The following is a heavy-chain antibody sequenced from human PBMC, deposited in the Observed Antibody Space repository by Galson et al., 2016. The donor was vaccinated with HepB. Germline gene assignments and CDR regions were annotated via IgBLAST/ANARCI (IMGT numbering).Heavy chain of an antibody. V-gene: IGHV3-9*01. CDR2: ITWNSGST. CDR1: GFMFSSYN. D-gene: IGHD1-20*01. J-gene: IGHJ6*02. CDR3: AKDLTATRGDGMDV. Sequence: SLRLSCAASGFMFSSYNMNWVRQAPGKGLEWVSGITWNSGSTGYADSVKGRFTISRDNAKNSLYLQMNSLRAEDTASYYCAKDLTATRGDGMDVWGQGTTVTVSS.